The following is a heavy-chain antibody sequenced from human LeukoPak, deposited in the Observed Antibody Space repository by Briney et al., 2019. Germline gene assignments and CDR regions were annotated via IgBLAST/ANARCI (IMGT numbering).Heavy chain of an antibody. Sequence: GQSMKISCKVTGYRFTTYWIGGVRQMLGKSLEWMGIIYPGDSDTRYSPSFQGQVTISADKSISTAYLQWSSLKASDTAMYYCARHGGGYCRSTSCYLFDPWGQGTLVTVSS. D-gene: IGHD2-2*01. CDR2: IYPGDSDT. CDR3: ARHGGGYCRSTSCYLFDP. CDR1: GYRFTTYW. J-gene: IGHJ5*02. V-gene: IGHV5-51*01.